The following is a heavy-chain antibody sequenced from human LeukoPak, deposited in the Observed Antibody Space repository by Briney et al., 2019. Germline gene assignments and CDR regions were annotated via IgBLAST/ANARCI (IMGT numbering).Heavy chain of an antibody. CDR3: AKGIPFDF. V-gene: IGHV4-38-2*02. CDR1: FPVTNGFH. D-gene: IGHD2-2*02. CDR2: VHHSGTT. Sequence: SETLSLTCSVSFPVTNGFHWAWTRQPPGKGLEFMGYVHHSGTTYYNPSLNSRATISVGASKYQFSLRLTSVTAADTAVYFCAKGIPFDFWGQGRLVTVSS. J-gene: IGHJ4*02.